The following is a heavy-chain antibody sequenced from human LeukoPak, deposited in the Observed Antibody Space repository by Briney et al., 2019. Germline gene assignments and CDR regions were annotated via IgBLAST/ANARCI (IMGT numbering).Heavy chain of an antibody. CDR3: ARHLTYGGWNS. V-gene: IGHV3-23*01. CDR2: ISGNGEST. Sequence: GGSLRLSCAASGFTFSSYAMTWVRQAPGMGLEWVSAISGNGESTYYTDSVKGRFTISRDNAKNTLYLQMNSLRAEDTAVYYCARHLTYGGWNSWGQGTLVTVSS. J-gene: IGHJ4*02. CDR1: GFTFSSYA. D-gene: IGHD4-23*01.